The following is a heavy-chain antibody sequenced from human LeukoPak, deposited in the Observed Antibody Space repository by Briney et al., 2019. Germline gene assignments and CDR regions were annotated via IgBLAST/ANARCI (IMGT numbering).Heavy chain of an antibody. CDR2: INSDGSST. D-gene: IGHD1-26*01. CDR3: ARDPSRWGSDD. Sequence: GGSLRLSCAASGFTFSSYWTYWVRQAPGKGLVWVSRINSDGSSTSYADSVKGRFTISRDNGKNTLYLQMNSLRAEDTAVYYCARDPSRWGSDDWGQGTLVTVSS. CDR1: GFTFSSYW. J-gene: IGHJ4*02. V-gene: IGHV3-74*01.